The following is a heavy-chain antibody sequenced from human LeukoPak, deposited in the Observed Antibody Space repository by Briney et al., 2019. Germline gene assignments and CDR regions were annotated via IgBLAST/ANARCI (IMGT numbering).Heavy chain of an antibody. CDR2: INSDGSRT. J-gene: IGHJ4*02. Sequence: GGSLRLSCAASGFTFSSYWMHWVRQAPGKGLVWVSRINSDGSRTTYADSVKGRFTISRDNAKNTLYLQINSLRAEDTAIYYCARDSITGATLAYWGQGALVTVSS. CDR3: ARDSITGATLAY. CDR1: GFTFSSYW. V-gene: IGHV3-74*01. D-gene: IGHD5-24*01.